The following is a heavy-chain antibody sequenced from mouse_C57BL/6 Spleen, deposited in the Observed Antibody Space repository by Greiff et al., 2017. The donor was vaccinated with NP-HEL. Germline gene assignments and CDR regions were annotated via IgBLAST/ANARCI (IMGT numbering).Heavy chain of an antibody. Sequence: QVQLQQPGAELVRPGSSVKLSCKASGYTFTSYWMHWVKQRPIQGLEWIGNIDPSDSETHYNQKFKDKATLTVDKSSSTAYMQLSSLTSEGSAVLSCARGGDGYSTWFASWGQGTLVTVSA. V-gene: IGHV1-52*01. D-gene: IGHD2-3*01. J-gene: IGHJ3*01. CDR3: ARGGDGYSTWFAS. CDR1: GYTFTSYW. CDR2: IDPSDSET.